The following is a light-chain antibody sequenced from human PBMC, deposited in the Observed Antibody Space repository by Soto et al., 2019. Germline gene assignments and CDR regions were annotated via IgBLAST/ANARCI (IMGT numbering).Light chain of an antibody. V-gene: IGKV1-5*03. CDR3: QQYNSYPVT. CDR1: QRINNW. Sequence: DIQMTQSPSTLSASVGDRVTITCRASQRINNWLAWYQQKPGRAPKLLIYKASSLQSGVPSRFSGSGSGTEFTLIISSLQPDDFATYYCQQYNSYPVTFGPGTKVDIK. J-gene: IGKJ3*01. CDR2: KAS.